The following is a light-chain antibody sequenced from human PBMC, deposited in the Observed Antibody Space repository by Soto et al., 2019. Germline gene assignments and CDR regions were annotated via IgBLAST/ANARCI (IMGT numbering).Light chain of an antibody. CDR2: GNS. V-gene: IGLV1-40*01. CDR3: QSYDSSLSGSV. Sequence: QSVLTQPPSVSGAPGQRVTISCTGSSSNIGAGYDVHWYQQLPGTAPKLLIYGNSNRPSGVPDRFSGANSGPSASLAITGLQAEEEADYYCQSYDSSLSGSVFGGGTKLTLL. CDR1: SSNIGAGYD. J-gene: IGLJ3*02.